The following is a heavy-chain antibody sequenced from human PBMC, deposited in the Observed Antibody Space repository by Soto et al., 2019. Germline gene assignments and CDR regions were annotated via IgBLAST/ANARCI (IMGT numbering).Heavy chain of an antibody. CDR3: ARGPNPYFFDY. Sequence: ASVKVSCKDSGYTLTELSMHWVRRAPGKRLEWMGGINAEDGDTKYAQKFQGRVTMTKDTSASTAYMELSSLRSEDTAVYYCARGPNPYFFDYWGQGTLVTVSS. CDR1: GYTLTELS. V-gene: IGHV1-24*01. CDR2: INAEDGDT. J-gene: IGHJ4*02.